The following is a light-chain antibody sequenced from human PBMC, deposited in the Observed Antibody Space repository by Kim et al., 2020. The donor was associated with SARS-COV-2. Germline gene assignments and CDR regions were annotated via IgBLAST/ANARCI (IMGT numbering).Light chain of an antibody. CDR1: SGINGGSYR. CDR3: MIWYSSAWV. Sequence: LTCTLRSGINGGSYRIYWYQQKPGSPPQHLLRYKSDSDKQQGSGVPSRFSGSKDASANAGILLISGLQSEDEADYYCMIWYSSAWVFGGGTQLTVL. CDR2: YKSDSDK. V-gene: IGLV5-45*01. J-gene: IGLJ3*02.